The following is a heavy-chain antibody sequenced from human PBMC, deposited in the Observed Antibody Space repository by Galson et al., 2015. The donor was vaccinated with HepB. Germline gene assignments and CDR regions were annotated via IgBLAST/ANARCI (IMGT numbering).Heavy chain of an antibody. V-gene: IGHV3-30*04. D-gene: IGHD6-13*01. CDR2: ISSDGSSK. J-gene: IGHJ4*02. CDR3: ASRRYSSSWYYFDY. CDR1: GFTFSSYA. Sequence: SLRLSCAASGFTFSSYAMHWVRQAPGKGLEWVAVISSDGSSKYYADSVKGRFTISRDNSKNTLYLQMHSLRTEDTAVYYCASRRYSSSWYYFDYWGQGTLVTVSS.